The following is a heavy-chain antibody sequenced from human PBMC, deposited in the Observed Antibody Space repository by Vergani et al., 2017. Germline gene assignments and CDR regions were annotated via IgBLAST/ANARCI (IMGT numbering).Heavy chain of an antibody. Sequence: EVQLVESGGGLVKPGGSLRLSCAASGFTFSSYSMNWVRQAPGKGLEGVSSISSSSSYIYYADSVKGRFTISRDNAKNSLYLQMNSLRAEDTAVYYCARDQSYYCDYAHYYYYGMDVWGQGPTVTVSS. V-gene: IGHV3-21*01. J-gene: IGHJ6*02. CDR2: ISSSSSYI. CDR1: GFTFSSYS. D-gene: IGHD4-17*01. CDR3: ARDQSYYCDYAHYYYYGMDV.